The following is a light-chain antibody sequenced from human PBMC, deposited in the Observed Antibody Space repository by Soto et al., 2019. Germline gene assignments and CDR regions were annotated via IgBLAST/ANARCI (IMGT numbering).Light chain of an antibody. CDR1: QDINNY. CDR3: QHHGT. CDR2: DAS. Sequence: DIQMTQSPSSLSASVGDRVTITCQASQDINNYLNWYQQKPGKAPKFLIYDASKLETGVPSRFSGSGSGTDFTFTIDSLQPEDIATYYCQHHGTFGPGTKVDMK. J-gene: IGKJ3*01. V-gene: IGKV1-33*01.